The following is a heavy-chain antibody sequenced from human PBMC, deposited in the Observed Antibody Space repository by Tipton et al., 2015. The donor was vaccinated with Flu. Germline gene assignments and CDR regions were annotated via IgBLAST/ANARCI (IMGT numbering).Heavy chain of an antibody. V-gene: IGHV5-51*03. Sequence: VQLVQSGAEVKEPGESLKISCRGSGYSFTNHWIGWVRQMPGKGLEWMGMIYPGDSDTRYGPSSQGQVTMSVDNSISTVYLQWSSLETSDTAVYYCVRPATAYNSDDYWGQGILVTVSS. D-gene: IGHD6-25*01. CDR1: GYSFTNHW. CDR2: IYPGDSDT. CDR3: VRPATAYNSDDY. J-gene: IGHJ4*02.